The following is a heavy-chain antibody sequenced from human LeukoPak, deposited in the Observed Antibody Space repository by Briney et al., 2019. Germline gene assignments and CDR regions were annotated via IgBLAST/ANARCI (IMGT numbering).Heavy chain of an antibody. CDR2: MGARGDET. CDR3: ARDYKADY. D-gene: IGHD5-24*01. Sequence: TGGSLRLSCATSGFTFRTYAMTWGRQAPGKGLEWVSAMGARGDETKYADSVKGRFTISRDNSRNTLFLQINRLRGDDTAVYYCARDYKADYWGQGTLVTVSS. J-gene: IGHJ4*02. CDR1: GFTFRTYA. V-gene: IGHV3-23*01.